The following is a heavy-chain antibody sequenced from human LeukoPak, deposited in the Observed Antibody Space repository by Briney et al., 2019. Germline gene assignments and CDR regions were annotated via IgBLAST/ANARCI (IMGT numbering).Heavy chain of an antibody. CDR1: GGSFSGYY. CDR2: IYYSGST. CDR3: ARGAYGGNWFDP. Sequence: SETLSLTCAVYGGSFSGYYWSWIRQHPGKGLEWIGYIYYSGSTYYNPSLKSRVTISVDTSKNQFSLKLSSVTAADTAVYYCARGAYGGNWFDPWGQGTLVTVSS. J-gene: IGHJ5*02. V-gene: IGHV4-31*11. D-gene: IGHD4-17*01.